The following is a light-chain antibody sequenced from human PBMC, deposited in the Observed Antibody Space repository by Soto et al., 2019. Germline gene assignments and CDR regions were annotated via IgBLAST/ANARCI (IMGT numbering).Light chain of an antibody. V-gene: IGLV1-47*01. CDR1: SSNIGSNY. CDR3: ATWDDSLSGVV. CDR2: RNN. J-gene: IGLJ2*01. Sequence: QSVLTQPPSASGTPGQRVTISCSGSSSNIGSNYVYWYQQLPGTAPKVLIYRNNQRPSGVPDRFSGSKSGPSASLAISGLRSEDEADYYCATWDDSLSGVVFGGGTKLTVL.